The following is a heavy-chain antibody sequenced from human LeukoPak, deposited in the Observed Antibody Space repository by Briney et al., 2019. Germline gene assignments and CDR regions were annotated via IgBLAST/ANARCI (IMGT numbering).Heavy chain of an antibody. CDR3: ARENSGSYREFDY. CDR1: GGSISSYY. J-gene: IGHJ4*02. Sequence: SETLSLTCTVSGGSISSYYWSWIRQPAGKGLEWIGRIYTSGSTSYSASLKSRVSMSVDTSKNQFSLKLSSVTAADTAVFYCARENSGSYREFDYWGQGTLVTVSS. D-gene: IGHD1-26*01. V-gene: IGHV4-4*07. CDR2: IYTSGST.